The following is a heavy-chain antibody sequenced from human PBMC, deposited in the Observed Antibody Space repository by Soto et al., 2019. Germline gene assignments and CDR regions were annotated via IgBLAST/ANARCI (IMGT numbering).Heavy chain of an antibody. J-gene: IGHJ6*02. CDR3: ATFTGYYGYHYYGMDV. D-gene: IGHD3-9*01. CDR2: FDPEDGET. CDR1: GYTLTELS. V-gene: IGHV1-24*01. Sequence: VASVKVSCKVSGYTLTELSMHWVRQAPGKGLEWMGGFDPEDGETIYAQKFQGRVTMTEDTSTDTAYMELSSLRSEDTAVYYCATFTGYYGYHYYGMDVWGQGTTVTVSS.